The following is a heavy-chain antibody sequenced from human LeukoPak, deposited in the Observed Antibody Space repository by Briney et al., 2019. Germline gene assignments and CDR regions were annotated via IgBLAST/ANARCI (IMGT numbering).Heavy chain of an antibody. J-gene: IGHJ4*02. CDR1: GFTFSSYS. V-gene: IGHV3-21*04. CDR3: VKDRATRRGASCYERGFDY. CDR2: ISSSSSYI. Sequence: GGSLRLSCAASGFTFSSYSMNWVRQAPGKGLEWVSSISSSSSYIYYADSVKGRLTISRDNSKNTLYVQMNSLRDDDTAVYYCVKDRATRRGASCYERGFDYWGQGTLVTVSS. D-gene: IGHD2-2*01.